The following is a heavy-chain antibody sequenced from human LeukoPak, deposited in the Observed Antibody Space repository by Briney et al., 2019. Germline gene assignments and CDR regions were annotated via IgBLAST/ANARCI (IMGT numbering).Heavy chain of an antibody. Sequence: GGSLRLSCAASGFTLSIDAMSWVRQAPGSGLGWVSAISGSGGSTYYAESVTGPSTISRDNSKNTLYLQMNSMRAEDTAVYYCAKDAQGASYYDILTGYYRNWFDPWGQGTLVTVSS. V-gene: IGHV3-23*01. CDR1: GFTLSIDA. J-gene: IGHJ5*02. CDR2: ISGSGGST. D-gene: IGHD3-9*01. CDR3: AKDAQGASYYDILTGYYRNWFDP.